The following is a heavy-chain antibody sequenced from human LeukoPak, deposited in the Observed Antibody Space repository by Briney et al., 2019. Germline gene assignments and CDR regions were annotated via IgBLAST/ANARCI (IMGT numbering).Heavy chain of an antibody. CDR3: ARDSSSSCCPLDL. J-gene: IGHJ5*02. V-gene: IGHV3-21*01. D-gene: IGHD2-2*01. CDR2: ISSSPPYI. Sequence: GGSLRLSCAASGFPFGTYSMNWVRQAPGKGLEWVSSISSSPPYIFYADSVKGRFTISRDNAKNSLYLQMNSLTVEDTAIYYRARDSSSSCCPLDLWGQGTLVTVSS. CDR1: GFPFGTYS.